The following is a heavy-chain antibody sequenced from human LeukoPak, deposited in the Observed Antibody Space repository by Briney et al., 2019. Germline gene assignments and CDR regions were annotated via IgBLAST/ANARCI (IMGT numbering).Heavy chain of an antibody. Sequence: ASEILSLTCAVYGGSFSGYYWSWIRQPPGKGLEWIGEINHSGSTNYNPSLKSRVTISVDTSKNQFSLKLSSVTAADTAVYYCARVGRSSSYYYYYYYMDVWGKGTTVTVSS. D-gene: IGHD6-6*01. CDR3: ARVGRSSSYYYYYYYMDV. J-gene: IGHJ6*03. V-gene: IGHV4-34*01. CDR2: INHSGST. CDR1: GGSFSGYY.